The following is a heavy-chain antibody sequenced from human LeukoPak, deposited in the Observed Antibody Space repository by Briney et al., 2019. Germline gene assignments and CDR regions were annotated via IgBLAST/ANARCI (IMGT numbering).Heavy chain of an antibody. CDR1: GGSISSYY. CDR2: IYTSGST. J-gene: IGHJ6*03. V-gene: IGHV4-4*07. CDR3: ARIPPNYYYYYMDV. Sequence: SETLSLTYTVSGGSISSYYWSWIRQPAGKGLGWIGRIYTSGSTNYNPSLKSRVTMSVDTSKNQFSLKLSSVTAADTAVYYCARIPPNYYYYYMDVWGKGTTVTVSS.